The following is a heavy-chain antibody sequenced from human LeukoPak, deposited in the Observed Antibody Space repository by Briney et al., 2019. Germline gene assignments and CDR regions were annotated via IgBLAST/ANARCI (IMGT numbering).Heavy chain of an antibody. J-gene: IGHJ4*02. V-gene: IGHV3-23*01. CDR2: ISGTGGST. CDR3: AIGNWGFNY. D-gene: IGHD7-27*01. Sequence: GGSLRLSCAASGFTFSSYAMSWVRQAPGKGLEWVSTISGTGGSTYYADSVKGRFTISRDNSKNTLYLQMNSLRAEDTAVYYCAIGNWGFNYWGQGTLVTVSS. CDR1: GFTFSSYA.